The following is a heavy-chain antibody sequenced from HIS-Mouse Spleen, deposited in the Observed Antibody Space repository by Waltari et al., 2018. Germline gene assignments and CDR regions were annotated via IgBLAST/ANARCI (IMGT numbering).Heavy chain of an antibody. J-gene: IGHJ2*01. CDR3: AREIPYSSSWYDWYFDL. CDR1: GGSISSSSYY. CDR2: IHYSGRT. Sequence: QLQLQESGPGLVKPSETLSLTCTVSGGSISSSSYYWGWIRQPPGKGLEWIGGIHYSGRTYYNPSLKSRGTISVDTSKNQFSLKLSSVTAADTAVYYCAREIPYSSSWYDWYFDLWGRGTLVTVSS. D-gene: IGHD6-13*01. V-gene: IGHV4-39*07.